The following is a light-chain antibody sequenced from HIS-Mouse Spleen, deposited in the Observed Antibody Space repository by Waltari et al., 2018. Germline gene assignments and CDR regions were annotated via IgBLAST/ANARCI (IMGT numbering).Light chain of an antibody. Sequence: QSVLTQPPSASGTPGQRVTISCSGSSSNIGSNYVYWYQQLPGTAPKLLTYRNNQRPHEVPDPFSGSKSGTSASLAISGLRSEDEADYYCAAWDDSLSGVVFGGGTKLTVL. V-gene: IGLV1-47*01. CDR2: RNN. J-gene: IGLJ2*01. CDR1: SSNIGSNY. CDR3: AAWDDSLSGVV.